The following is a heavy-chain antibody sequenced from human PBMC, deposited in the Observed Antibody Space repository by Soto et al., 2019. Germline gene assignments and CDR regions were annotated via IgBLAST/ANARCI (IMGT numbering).Heavy chain of an antibody. D-gene: IGHD3-16*01. V-gene: IGHV3-15*01. CDR1: GLTFANAW. Sequence: ESGGGLVKPGGSLRLSCAASGLTFANAWMSWVRQAPGKGLEWVGRIKSKNDGGTTDYAAPVKGRFTISRDDSKNTLYLQMNSLKTEDTAVYYCSTISHYSDTGGYYYYYGMDVWGQGTTVTVSS. CDR3: STISHYSDTGGYYYYYGMDV. CDR2: IKSKNDGGTT. J-gene: IGHJ6*02.